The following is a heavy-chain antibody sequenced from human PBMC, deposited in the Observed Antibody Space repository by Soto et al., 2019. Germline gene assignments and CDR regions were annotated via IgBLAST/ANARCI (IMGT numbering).Heavy chain of an antibody. CDR3: ASWYSSSSTSDWFDP. CDR2: ISAYNGNT. CDR1: GYTFTSYG. Sequence: ASVKVSCKASGYTFTSYGISWVRQAPGQGLEWMGWISAYNGNTNYAQKLQGRVTMTTDTSTSTAYMELRSLRSDDTAVYYCASWYSSSSTSDWFDPWGQGTLVTVSS. D-gene: IGHD6-6*01. V-gene: IGHV1-18*01. J-gene: IGHJ5*02.